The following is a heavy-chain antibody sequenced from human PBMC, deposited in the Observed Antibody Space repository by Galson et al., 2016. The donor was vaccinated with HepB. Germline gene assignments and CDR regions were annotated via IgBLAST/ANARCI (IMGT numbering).Heavy chain of an antibody. CDR3: VRDSTTDYYYGLDV. V-gene: IGHV3-33*01. D-gene: IGHD4-17*01. J-gene: IGHJ6*02. Sequence: LRLSCAASGFTFSSHGMHWVRQAPGKGLEWVAVIWYDGSNKYYGDSAKGRFTISRDNSKNTLYLQMNSLRAEDTAVYYCVRDSTTDYYYGLDVWGRGTTVIVSS. CDR2: IWYDGSNK. CDR1: GFTFSSHG.